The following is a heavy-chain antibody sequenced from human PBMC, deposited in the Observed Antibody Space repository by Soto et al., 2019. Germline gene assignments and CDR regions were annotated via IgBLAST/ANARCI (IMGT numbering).Heavy chain of an antibody. V-gene: IGHV3-15*01. Sequence: EVQLVESGGDLVKPGGSLRLSCAASGFIFSNAWMSWVRQAPGRGLEWVGRIKSKTNGGTTDYAAPVKGRFTISRDDSKSTLYLQMHSMKTEDTAVYYCTTDDPINRNWGRGTLVTVSS. CDR1: GFIFSNAW. J-gene: IGHJ4*02. CDR3: TTDDPINRN. CDR2: IKSKTNGGTT.